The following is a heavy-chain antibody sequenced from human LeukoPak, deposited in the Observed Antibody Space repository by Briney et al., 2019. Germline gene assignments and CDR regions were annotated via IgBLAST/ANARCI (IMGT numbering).Heavy chain of an antibody. J-gene: IGHJ6*03. CDR1: GYTFTSYD. Sequence: ASVKVSCKASGYTFTSYDINWVRQATGQGLEWMGWMNPNSGNTGYAQKFQGRVTTTRTTAITTAYMELSSLRTEDTAVDYCARRYRMVWGSYYNYYYYMDFWGKGTPVTISS. D-gene: IGHD3-16*01. CDR2: MNPNSGNT. V-gene: IGHV1-8*01. CDR3: ARRYRMVWGSYYNYYYYMDF.